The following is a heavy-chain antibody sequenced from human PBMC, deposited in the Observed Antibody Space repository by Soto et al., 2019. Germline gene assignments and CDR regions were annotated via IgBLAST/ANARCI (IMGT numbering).Heavy chain of an antibody. CDR1: GFTFSSYG. Sequence: QVQLVESGGGVVQPGRSLRLSCAASGFTFSSYGMHWVRQAPGKGLEWVAVISYDGSNKYYADSVKGRFTISRDNSKNTLYLQMNSLRAEDTAVYYCAKDLFEYCGGDCDSPFDYWGQGTLVTVSS. D-gene: IGHD2-21*02. CDR3: AKDLFEYCGGDCDSPFDY. CDR2: ISYDGSNK. V-gene: IGHV3-30*18. J-gene: IGHJ4*02.